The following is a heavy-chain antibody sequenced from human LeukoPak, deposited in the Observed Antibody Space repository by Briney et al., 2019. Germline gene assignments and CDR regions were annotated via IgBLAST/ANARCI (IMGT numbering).Heavy chain of an antibody. CDR2: IKQDGSEK. Sequence: PGGSLRLSCAASEFTFSNYGMDWVRQAPGKGLEWVANIKQDGSEKYYVDSVKGRFTISRDNAKNSLYLQMNSLRAEDTAVYYCASHSTLWELPDAFDIWGQGTMVTVSS. CDR1: EFTFSNYG. V-gene: IGHV3-7*01. J-gene: IGHJ3*02. CDR3: ASHSTLWELPDAFDI. D-gene: IGHD1-26*01.